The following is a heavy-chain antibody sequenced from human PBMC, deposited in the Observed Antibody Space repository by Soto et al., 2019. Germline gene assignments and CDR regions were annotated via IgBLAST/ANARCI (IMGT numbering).Heavy chain of an antibody. V-gene: IGHV2-70*16. CDR2: IDWDDDK. Sequence: GTGAKPGNEEQSVRKDCTFWGLSHNKKKKSVSWIRQPPGKALEWLARIDWDDDKFYNTSLKTRLTISKDTSKNQVVLTMTDMDPVDTATYCCARMIFGRNVYYFDYWGRGTLVTVSS. J-gene: IGHJ4*02. D-gene: IGHD3-3*01. CDR3: ARMIFGRNVYYFDY. CDR1: GLSHNKKKKS.